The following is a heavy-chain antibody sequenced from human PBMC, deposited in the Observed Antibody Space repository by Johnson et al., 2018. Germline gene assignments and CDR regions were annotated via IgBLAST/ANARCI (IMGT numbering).Heavy chain of an antibody. CDR2: ISYDGSNK. V-gene: IGHV3-30*14. Sequence: QLVESGGGVVQPGRSLRLSCAASGFTFSSYAMHWVRQAPGKGLEWVAVISYDGSNKYYADSVKGRFTISRDNSKNTLYLQMNSLRAEDTAVYYCAVGAGYMDVWGKGTTVTVSS. J-gene: IGHJ6*03. D-gene: IGHD3-16*01. CDR1: GFTFSSYA. CDR3: AVGAGYMDV.